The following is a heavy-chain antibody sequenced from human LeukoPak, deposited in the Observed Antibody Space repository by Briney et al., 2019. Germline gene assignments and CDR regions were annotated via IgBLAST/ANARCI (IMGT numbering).Heavy chain of an antibody. D-gene: IGHD3-10*01. CDR1: GGSISSSSHY. CDR2: IYYSGST. V-gene: IGHV4-39*01. J-gene: IGHJ4*02. CDR3: ARGTMVRGVSFDY. Sequence: SETLSLTCTVSGGSISSSSHYWGWIRQPPGKGLEWIGSIYYSGSTYYNPSLKSRVTISVDTSKNQFSLKLSSVTAADTAVYYCARGTMVRGVSFDYWGQGTLVTVSS.